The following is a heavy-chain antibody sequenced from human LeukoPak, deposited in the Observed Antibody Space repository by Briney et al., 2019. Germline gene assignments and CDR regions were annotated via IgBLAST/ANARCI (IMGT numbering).Heavy chain of an antibody. CDR2: ISHDTGDTT. D-gene: IGHD5-12*01. Sequence: GGSLRLSCAASGFTFSGYGMSWVRQPLGKGLEWIAYISHDTGDTTYYADSVKGRFTISRDNVNSSLYLQMSSLGAEDTAVYYCARDGPNSGYDESYYYGMDVWGQGTTVTVSS. V-gene: IGHV3-48*04. CDR1: GFTFSGYG. CDR3: ARDGPNSGYDESYYYGMDV. J-gene: IGHJ6*02.